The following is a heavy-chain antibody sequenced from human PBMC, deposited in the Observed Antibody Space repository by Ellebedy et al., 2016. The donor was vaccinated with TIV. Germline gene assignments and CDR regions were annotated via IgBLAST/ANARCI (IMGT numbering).Heavy chain of an antibody. D-gene: IGHD3-22*01. J-gene: IGHJ4*02. CDR2: INHSGIT. V-gene: IGHV4-34*01. CDR1: GGSFSGYY. CDR3: ARASSAGDSSGIYFDY. Sequence: SETLSLTXAVYGGSFSGYYWTWIPQPPGQGLEWIGEINHSGITNYNPSLKSRVTISVDTSKNQFSLKLSSVTAADTAVYDCARASSAGDSSGIYFDYWGQGTLVTVSS.